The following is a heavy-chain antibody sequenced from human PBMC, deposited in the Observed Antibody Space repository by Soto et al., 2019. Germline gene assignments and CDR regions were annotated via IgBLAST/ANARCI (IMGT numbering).Heavy chain of an antibody. Sequence: PGGSLSLSCASSGFPFSSYAMSLVRQEPGKGLEWVSAISGSGGSTYYADSVKGRFTISRDNSKNTLYLQMNSLRAEDTAVYYCAKDELWGAVTGYYFSWGQGTLVTVSS. D-gene: IGHD3-9*01. V-gene: IGHV3-23*01. J-gene: IGHJ5*02. CDR3: AKDELWGAVTGYYFS. CDR1: GFPFSSYA. CDR2: ISGSGGST.